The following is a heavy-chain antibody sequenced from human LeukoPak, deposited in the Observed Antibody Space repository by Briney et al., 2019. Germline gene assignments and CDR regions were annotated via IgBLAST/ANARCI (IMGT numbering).Heavy chain of an antibody. J-gene: IGHJ4*02. CDR2: IYTGGNT. Sequence: PSETLSLTCTVSGGSISSYYWSWIPQPAGKGLEWIGRIYTGGNTNYNPSLKSRVTLSVDKSKNQFSLKMSSVTAADTAVYFCARGSSSGWSRENYLDYWGQGTLVTVSS. CDR3: ARGSSSGWSRENYLDY. D-gene: IGHD6-19*01. V-gene: IGHV4-4*07. CDR1: GGSISSYY.